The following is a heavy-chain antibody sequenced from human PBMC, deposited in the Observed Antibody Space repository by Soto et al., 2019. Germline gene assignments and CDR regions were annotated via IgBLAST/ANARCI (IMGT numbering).Heavy chain of an antibody. D-gene: IGHD6-13*01. CDR1: GFTFSSYA. CDR2: ISYDGSNK. CDR3: ARDASSSWSLFYGMDV. J-gene: IGHJ6*02. Sequence: GGSLRLSCAASGFTFSSYAMHWVRQAPGKGLEWVAVISYDGSNKYYADSVKGRFTISRDNSKNTLYLQMNSLRAEDTAVYYCARDASSSWSLFYGMDVWGQGTTVTVSS. V-gene: IGHV3-30-3*01.